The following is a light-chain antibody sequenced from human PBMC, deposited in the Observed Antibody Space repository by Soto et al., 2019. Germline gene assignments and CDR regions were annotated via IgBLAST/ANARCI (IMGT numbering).Light chain of an antibody. V-gene: IGKV1-39*01. CDR1: QSIRSY. Sequence: SHMTQSPSSLSASVGDRVTITCRASQSIRSYLNCYQQKPGKAPNLLIYAASGLQTGVPSRFSGSGSGTDFTLSISSLQREDFATYYCQQSYITPPGTFGQGTKVDIK. J-gene: IGKJ1*01. CDR3: QQSYITPPGT. CDR2: AAS.